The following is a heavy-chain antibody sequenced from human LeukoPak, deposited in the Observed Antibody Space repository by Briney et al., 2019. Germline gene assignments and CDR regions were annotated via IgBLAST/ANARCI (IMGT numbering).Heavy chain of an antibody. CDR1: GGSFSGYY. Sequence: PSETLSLTCAVYGGSFSGYYWSWIRQPPGKGLEWIGEINHSGSTNYNPSLKSRVTISVDTSKNQFSLKLSSVTAADTAVYYCASLVYYYYYMDVWGKGTTATVSS. CDR3: ASLVYYYYYMDV. J-gene: IGHJ6*03. CDR2: INHSGST. D-gene: IGHD2-8*02. V-gene: IGHV4-34*01.